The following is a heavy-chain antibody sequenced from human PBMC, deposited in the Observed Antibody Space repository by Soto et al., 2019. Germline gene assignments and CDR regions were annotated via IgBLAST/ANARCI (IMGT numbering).Heavy chain of an antibody. V-gene: IGHV4-59*08. CDR2: FRSGGGT. J-gene: IGHJ6*02. CDR3: VRQGIGVLHGLVDV. CDR1: GDSISSYN. Sequence: QVQLQESGPGLVKPSETLSLTCTVSGDSISSYNLAWIRQPPCKGLEWLGYFRSGGGTSYKPSLRSRVAISADTSMKQFSLRLSSVTAADTGVYYCVRQGIGVLHGLVDVWGQGTTVTVSS. D-gene: IGHD3-10*01.